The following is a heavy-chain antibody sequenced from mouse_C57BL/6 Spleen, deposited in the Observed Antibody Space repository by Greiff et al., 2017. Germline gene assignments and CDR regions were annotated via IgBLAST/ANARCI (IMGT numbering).Heavy chain of an antibody. D-gene: IGHD2-4*01. Sequence: EVQLVESGPGLVKPSQSLSLTCSVTGYSITSGYYWNWIRQFPGNKLEWMGYISYDGSNNYNPSLKNRISITRDTSKNQFFLKLNSVTTEDTATYYCARERLRRGSYDYWGQGTTLTVSS. J-gene: IGHJ2*01. V-gene: IGHV3-6*01. CDR1: GYSITSGYY. CDR2: ISYDGSN. CDR3: ARERLRRGSYDY.